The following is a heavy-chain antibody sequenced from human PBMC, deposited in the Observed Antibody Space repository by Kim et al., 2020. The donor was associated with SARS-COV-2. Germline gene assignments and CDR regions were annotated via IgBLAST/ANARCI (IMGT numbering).Heavy chain of an antibody. V-gene: IGHV4-59*01. Sequence: YSPPLQSRVTISVDTSKNQLSLNLTTVTAADTALYYCARYGSVTYPRFDYWGQRTLVTVSS. J-gene: IGHJ4*02. D-gene: IGHD3-10*01. CDR3: ARYGSVTYPRFDY.